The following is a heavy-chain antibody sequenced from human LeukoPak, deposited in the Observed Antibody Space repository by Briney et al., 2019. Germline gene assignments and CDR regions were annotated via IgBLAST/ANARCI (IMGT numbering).Heavy chain of an antibody. V-gene: IGHV3-53*01. Sequence: GGSLRLSCAASGFTFRSYAMTWVRQAPGKGLEWVSVIYSGGRTYYADSVKGRFTISRDNSKSTLYLQMNSLRAEDTAVYYCARGDVYFDYWGQGTLVTVSS. D-gene: IGHD2-21*02. CDR2: IYSGGRT. J-gene: IGHJ4*02. CDR1: GFTFRSYA. CDR3: ARGDVYFDY.